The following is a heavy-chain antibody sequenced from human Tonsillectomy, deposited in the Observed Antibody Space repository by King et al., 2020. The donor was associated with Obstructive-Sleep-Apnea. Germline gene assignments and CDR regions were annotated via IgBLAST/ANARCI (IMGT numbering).Heavy chain of an antibody. CDR1: GFTFSSYS. V-gene: IGHV3-21*01. CDR3: ARRDNYYDSN. D-gene: IGHD3-22*01. CDR2: ISSSSSYL. Sequence: VQLVESGGGLVKPGGSLRLSCAASGFTFSSYSMNWVRQAPGKGLEWVSSISSSSSYLYYADSVKGRFTISRDNAKNSLYLQMNSLRAEDTAVYYCARRDNYYDSNWGQGTLVTVSS. J-gene: IGHJ4*02.